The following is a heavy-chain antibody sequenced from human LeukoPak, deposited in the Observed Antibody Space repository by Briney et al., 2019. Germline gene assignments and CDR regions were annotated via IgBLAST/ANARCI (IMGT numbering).Heavy chain of an antibody. CDR1: GGTFSSYA. CDR3: ARDRGVRGVITYYYGMDV. D-gene: IGHD3-10*01. J-gene: IGHJ6*01. V-gene: IGHV1-69*04. CDR2: IIPNLGLA. Sequence: ASAKVSCKDSGGTFSSYAISWVRQDPGPGLEWNGRIIPNLGLANYAQKFQGRVTITADKSTSTAYLELSRLRSEDTAVYYCARDRGVRGVITYYYGMDVWGQGTTVTVSS.